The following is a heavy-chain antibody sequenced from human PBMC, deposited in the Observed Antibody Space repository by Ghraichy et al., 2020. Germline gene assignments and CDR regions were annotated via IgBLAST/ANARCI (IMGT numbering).Heavy chain of an antibody. CDR3: ARDNISVVRKHYFDY. V-gene: IGHV1-46*03. D-gene: IGHD3-10*01. CDR1: GYTFTSYY. CDR2: INPSGGST. J-gene: IGHJ4*02. Sequence: ASVKVSCKASGYTFTSYYMHWVRQAPGQGLEWMGIINPSGGSTSYAQKFQGRVTMTRDTSTSTVYMELSSLRSEDTAVYYCARDNISVVRKHYFDYWGQGTLVTVSS.